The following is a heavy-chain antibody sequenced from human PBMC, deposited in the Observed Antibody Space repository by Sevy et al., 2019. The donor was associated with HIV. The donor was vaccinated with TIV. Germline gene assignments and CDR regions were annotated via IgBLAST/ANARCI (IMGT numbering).Heavy chain of an antibody. Sequence: GESLKISCAASGFTFSNYALNWVRQVPGKGLEWVSTISGSGFNTYYGDSVKGRFTISRDNSKNTLYLQMSSLSPEDTALYYSAKDRFDGSGYYPEGAFDIWGQGTKVTVSS. V-gene: IGHV3-23*01. CDR2: ISGSGFNT. CDR1: GFTFSNYA. CDR3: AKDRFDGSGYYPEGAFDI. D-gene: IGHD3-22*01. J-gene: IGHJ3*02.